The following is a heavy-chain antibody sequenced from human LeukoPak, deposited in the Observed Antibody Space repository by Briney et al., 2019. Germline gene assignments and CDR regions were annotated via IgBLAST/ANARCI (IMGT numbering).Heavy chain of an antibody. CDR1: GFTFSDYY. V-gene: IGHV3-11*04. CDR3: VRIYRGDTGYEAWF. D-gene: IGHD3-9*01. Sequence: PGGSLRLSCVASGFTFSDYYMSWIRQAPGKGLEWISYISSSGATIYYTDSVKGRFTISRDNAENSVYLQMDSLRADDTATYYCVRIYRGDTGYEAWFWGQGTVVTVSS. CDR2: ISSSGATI. J-gene: IGHJ3*01.